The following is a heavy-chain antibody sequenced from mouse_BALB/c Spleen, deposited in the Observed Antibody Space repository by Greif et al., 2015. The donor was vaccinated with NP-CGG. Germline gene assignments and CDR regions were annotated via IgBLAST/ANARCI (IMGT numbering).Heavy chain of an antibody. CDR3: TRYYDYDGSFAY. D-gene: IGHD2-4*01. CDR2: INPSNGGS. CDR1: GYTFTSYY. J-gene: IGHJ3*01. V-gene: IGHV1S81*02. Sequence: QVQLKQSGAELVKPGASVKLSCKASGYTFTSYYMYWVKQRPGQGLEWIGEINPSNGGSNFNEKFKSKATLTVDKSSSTAYMQLSSLTSEDSAVYYCTRYYDYDGSFAYWGQGTLVTVSA.